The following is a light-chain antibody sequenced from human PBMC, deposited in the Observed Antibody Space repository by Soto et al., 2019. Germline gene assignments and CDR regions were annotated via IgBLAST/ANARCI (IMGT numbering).Light chain of an antibody. V-gene: IGKV3-15*01. CDR3: QQYNNWPPMYS. CDR1: QSVSSN. CDR2: GAS. Sequence: EIVMTQSPATLSVSPGERATLSCRASQSVSSNLAWSQQKPGQAPRLLIYGASTRTTGILARFSGSGSGTEFILTIISLQSEDFAVYYCQQYNNWPPMYSFGQGTKLEIK. J-gene: IGKJ2*01.